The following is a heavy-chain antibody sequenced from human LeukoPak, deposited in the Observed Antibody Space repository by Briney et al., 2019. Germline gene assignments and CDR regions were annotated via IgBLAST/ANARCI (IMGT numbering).Heavy chain of an antibody. CDR2: IYYSGNT. D-gene: IGHD3-22*01. V-gene: IGHV4-39*07. CDR1: GGSLSSSRYY. Sequence: PSETLSLTCTVSGGSLSSSRYYWGWLRQPPGKGLEWLGCIYYSGNTYYNPSLKSRVIISVDTSKNQFSLKLSSVTAADTAVYYCAREGYYDTSASGAFDIWGQGTMVTVSS. CDR3: AREGYYDTSASGAFDI. J-gene: IGHJ3*02.